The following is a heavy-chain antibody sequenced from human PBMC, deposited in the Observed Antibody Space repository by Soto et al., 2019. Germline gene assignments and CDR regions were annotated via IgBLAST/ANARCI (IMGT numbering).Heavy chain of an antibody. V-gene: IGHV2-70*11. CDR3: ARTFEYSSSAAFGGMDV. D-gene: IGHD6-6*01. CDR1: GFSLSTSGMC. J-gene: IGHJ6*02. Sequence: SGPTLVNPTQTLTLTCTFSGFSLSTSGMCVSWIRQPPGKALEGLARIDWDDDKYYSTSLKTRLTISKDTSKNQVVLTMTNMDPVDTATYYCARTFEYSSSAAFGGMDVWGQGTTVTVSS. CDR2: IDWDDDK.